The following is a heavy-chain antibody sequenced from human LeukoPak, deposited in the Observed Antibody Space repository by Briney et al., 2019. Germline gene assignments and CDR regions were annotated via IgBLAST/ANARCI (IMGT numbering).Heavy chain of an antibody. Sequence: SETLSLTCAVSHYPISSPYFWGWIRQPPGKGLEWIGSIYHTGRTNYNPSINSRVTMSLDTSKNQFSLNLNSVTAADTAVYHCARVYSGSTWYYFDYWGQGILVTVSS. CDR1: HYPISSPYF. V-gene: IGHV4-38-2*01. CDR3: ARVYSGSTWYYFDY. J-gene: IGHJ4*02. CDR2: IYHTGRT. D-gene: IGHD5-12*01.